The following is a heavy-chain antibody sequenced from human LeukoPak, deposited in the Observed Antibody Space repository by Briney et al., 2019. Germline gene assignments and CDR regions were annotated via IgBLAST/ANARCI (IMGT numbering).Heavy chain of an antibody. J-gene: IGHJ4*02. Sequence: ASVKVSCKASGYTFTSYGISWVRQAPGQGLEWMGWISAYNGNTNYAQKLQGRVTMTTDTSTSSAYMELRSLRSDDTAVYYCAVDTVTTDSGYFDYWGQGTLVTVSS. CDR2: ISAYNGNT. CDR1: GYTFTSYG. CDR3: AVDTVTTDSGYFDY. D-gene: IGHD4-17*01. V-gene: IGHV1-18*01.